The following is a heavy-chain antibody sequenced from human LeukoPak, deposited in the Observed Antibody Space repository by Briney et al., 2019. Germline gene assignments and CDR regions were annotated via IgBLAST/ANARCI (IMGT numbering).Heavy chain of an antibody. CDR2: IRYDGSNK. CDR3: ARDGSGGQQLVLDC. Sequence: GRSLRLSCAASGFTFSSYGMHWVRQAPGKGLEWVAVIRYDGSNKYYADSVKGRFTISRDNSKNTPYLQMNSLRAEDTAVYYCARDGSGGQQLVLDCWGQGTLVTVSS. J-gene: IGHJ4*02. V-gene: IGHV3-33*01. CDR1: GFTFSSYG. D-gene: IGHD6-13*01.